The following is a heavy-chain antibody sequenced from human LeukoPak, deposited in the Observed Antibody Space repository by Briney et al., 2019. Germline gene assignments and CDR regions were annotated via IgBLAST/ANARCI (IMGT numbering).Heavy chain of an antibody. J-gene: IGHJ6*04. Sequence: GGSLRLSCAASGFTFSSYSMNWVRQAPGKGLEWVSSISSSSSHIYYADSVKGRFTISRDNAKNSLYLQMNSLRAEDTAVYYCARDGYYDILTGYRAYYYYGMDVWGKGTTVTVSS. CDR2: ISSSSSHI. CDR1: GFTFSSYS. D-gene: IGHD3-9*01. CDR3: ARDGYYDILTGYRAYYYYGMDV. V-gene: IGHV3-21*01.